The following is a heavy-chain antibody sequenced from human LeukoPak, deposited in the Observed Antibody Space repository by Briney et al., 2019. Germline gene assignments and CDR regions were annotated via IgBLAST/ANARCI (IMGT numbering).Heavy chain of an antibody. CDR3: ARGQLHYPDS. D-gene: IGHD5-18*01. J-gene: IGHJ4*02. CDR1: GGSMSSSY. Sequence: SETLSLTCTVSGGSMSSSYGSWVRQPPGKGLEWIAYIYSTGNTKCNPSLASRVIISLDMSKNQFSLTLRSVTAADTAIYYCARGQLHYPDSWGQGTLVTVSS. CDR2: IYSTGNT. V-gene: IGHV4-59*01.